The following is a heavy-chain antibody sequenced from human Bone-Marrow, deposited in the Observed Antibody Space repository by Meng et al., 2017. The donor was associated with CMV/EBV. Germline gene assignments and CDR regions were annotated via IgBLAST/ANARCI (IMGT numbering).Heavy chain of an antibody. CDR3: ARDNRLNCGGDCRIFDY. CDR2: INHSGST. Sequence: SQTLSLTCAVYSGSFSGSYWTWIRQSPGKGLEWVGEINHSGSTNYNPSLKSRVTISVDTSKNQFSLKLSSVTAADTAVYYCARDNRLNCGGDCRIFDYWGQGTLVTVSS. D-gene: IGHD2-21*01. CDR1: SGSFSGSY. J-gene: IGHJ4*02. V-gene: IGHV4-34*09.